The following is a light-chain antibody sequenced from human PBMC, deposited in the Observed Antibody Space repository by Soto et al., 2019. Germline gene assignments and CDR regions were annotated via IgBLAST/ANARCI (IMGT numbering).Light chain of an antibody. Sequence: EIVLTQSPGTLSLSPGERVTLSCRTSQSVNSNFLSWFQQKPGQPPRLLLYAASKRAAGTPDRFSGAGSGTDFTLIISRLEPEDSAIYHCQLYGSYMFTFGQGTKVDIK. CDR1: QSVNSNF. J-gene: IGKJ2*01. CDR3: QLYGSYMFT. CDR2: AAS. V-gene: IGKV3-20*01.